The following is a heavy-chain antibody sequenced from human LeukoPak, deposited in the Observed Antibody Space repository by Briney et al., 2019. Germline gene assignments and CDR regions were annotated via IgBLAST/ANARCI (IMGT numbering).Heavy chain of an antibody. Sequence: PSETLSLTCTVSGGSISSSSYYWGWIRQPPGKGLEWIGSIYYSGSTYYNPSLKSRVTISVDTSKNQFSLKLSSVTAADTAVYYCARKGRWLVLRRDWFDPWGQGTLVTVSS. J-gene: IGHJ5*02. V-gene: IGHV4-39*01. CDR2: IYYSGST. CDR1: GGSISSSSYY. CDR3: ARKGRWLVLRRDWFDP. D-gene: IGHD6-19*01.